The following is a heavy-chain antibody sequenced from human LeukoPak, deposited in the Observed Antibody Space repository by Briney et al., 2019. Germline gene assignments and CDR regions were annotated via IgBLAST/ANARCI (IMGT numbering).Heavy chain of an antibody. CDR2: IRYDGSNK. CDR1: GFTFSTYG. Sequence: GGSLRLSCAASGFTFSTYGMHWVRQAPGKGLEWVAFIRYDGSNKYYADSVKGRFTISRDNSKNTLYLQMNSLRAEDTAVFYCAKDRSGSYSQGLDYWGQGTLVTVSS. V-gene: IGHV3-30*02. CDR3: AKDRSGSYSQGLDY. D-gene: IGHD1-26*01. J-gene: IGHJ4*02.